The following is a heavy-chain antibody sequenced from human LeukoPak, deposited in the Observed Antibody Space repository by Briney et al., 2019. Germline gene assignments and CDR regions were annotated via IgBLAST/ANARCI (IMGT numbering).Heavy chain of an antibody. Sequence: GASVKVSCKAPGYTFTGYYMHWVRQAPGQGLEWMGWINPNSGGTNYAQKFQGRVTMTRDTSISTAYMELSRLRSDDTAVYYCARRQTRYSSSWYLGFDPWGQGTLVTVSS. D-gene: IGHD6-13*01. CDR3: ARRQTRYSSSWYLGFDP. CDR1: GYTFTGYY. V-gene: IGHV1-2*02. CDR2: INPNSGGT. J-gene: IGHJ5*02.